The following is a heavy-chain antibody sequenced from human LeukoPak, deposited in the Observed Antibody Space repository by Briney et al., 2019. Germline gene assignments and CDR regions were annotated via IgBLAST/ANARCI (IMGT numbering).Heavy chain of an antibody. Sequence: GGSLRLSCAASGFTFSGYSMNWVRQAPGKGLEWVSSISSSSSYIYYADSVKGRFTISRDNAKNSLYLQMNSLRAEDTAVYYWAREGGSWPGDAFDIWGQGTMVTVSS. CDR2: ISSSSSYI. V-gene: IGHV3-21*01. CDR3: AREGGSWPGDAFDI. J-gene: IGHJ3*02. CDR1: GFTFSGYS. D-gene: IGHD1-26*01.